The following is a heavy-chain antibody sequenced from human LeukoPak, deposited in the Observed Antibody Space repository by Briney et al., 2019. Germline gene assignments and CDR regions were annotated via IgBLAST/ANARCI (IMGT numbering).Heavy chain of an antibody. D-gene: IGHD3-3*01. CDR2: IIPILGIA. CDR1: GGTFSSYA. CDR3: ARSVVRKNDFWSGYFGY. Sequence: GASVKVSCKASGGTFSSYAISWVRQAPGQGLEWMGRIIPILGIANYAQKFQGRVTITADKSTSTAYMELSSLRSEDTAVYYCARSVVRKNDFWSGYFGYWGQGTLVTVSS. J-gene: IGHJ4*02. V-gene: IGHV1-69*04.